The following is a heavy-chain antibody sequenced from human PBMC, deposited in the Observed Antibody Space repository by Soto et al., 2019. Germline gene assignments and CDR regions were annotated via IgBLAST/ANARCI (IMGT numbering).Heavy chain of an antibody. Sequence: QVQLQESGPGLVKPSETLSLTCTVSGGSISSYYWSWIRQPPGKGLEWIGYIYYSGSTNYNPSLKSRVTISVDTSKNQFSLKLSSVTAADTAVYYCARDGAPGYDILTGYYTRGNNWFDPWGQGTLVTVSS. CDR3: ARDGAPGYDILTGYYTRGNNWFDP. CDR1: GGSISSYY. J-gene: IGHJ5*02. V-gene: IGHV4-59*01. CDR2: IYYSGST. D-gene: IGHD3-9*01.